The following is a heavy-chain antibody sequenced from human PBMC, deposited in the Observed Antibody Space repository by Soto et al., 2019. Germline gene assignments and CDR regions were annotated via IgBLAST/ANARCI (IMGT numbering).Heavy chain of an antibody. CDR2: ISYSGST. D-gene: IGHD2-21*02. CDR1: GDSMSSGDYY. V-gene: IGHV4-31*03. J-gene: IGHJ4*02. Sequence: QVQLQESGPGLVKPSQTLSLTCTVSGDSMSSGDYYWSWIRQHPGKGLEWIGYISYSGSTYYNPSLKSRVTISVDTSKDQFSLKLTSVTAADTDVYYCARDRSRTAYFDYWGQGTLVTVSS. CDR3: ARDRSRTAYFDY.